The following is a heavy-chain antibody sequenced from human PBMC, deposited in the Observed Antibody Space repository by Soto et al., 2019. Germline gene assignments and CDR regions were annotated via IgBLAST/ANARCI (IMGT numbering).Heavy chain of an antibody. CDR1: GGTFSSYA. J-gene: IGHJ4*02. CDR2: VIPMFGTA. D-gene: IGHD3-10*01. V-gene: IGHV1-69*12. Sequence: QVQLVQSGAEVKKPGSSVKVSCKASGGTFSSYAITWVRQAPGQGLEWMGGVIPMFGTANYAQKFQGRVALTAVXSTGPAYMELTGLRSDDTAVYFCATYYASGSSFDYWGQGTLVTVSS. CDR3: ATYYASGSSFDY.